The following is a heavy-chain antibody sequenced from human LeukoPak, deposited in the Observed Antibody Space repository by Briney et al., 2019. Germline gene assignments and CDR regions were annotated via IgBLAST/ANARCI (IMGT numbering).Heavy chain of an antibody. V-gene: IGHV3-23*01. CDR1: GFTFNIYA. Sequence: GGSLRLSCAASGFTFNIYAMSWVRLAPGKELDWVSAISGSGGSTYYADSVKGRFTISRDNSKNTLYLQMNSLRAEDTAVYYCAKEGSSWDDAFDIWGQGTMVTVSS. CDR2: ISGSGGST. J-gene: IGHJ3*02. D-gene: IGHD6-13*01. CDR3: AKEGSSWDDAFDI.